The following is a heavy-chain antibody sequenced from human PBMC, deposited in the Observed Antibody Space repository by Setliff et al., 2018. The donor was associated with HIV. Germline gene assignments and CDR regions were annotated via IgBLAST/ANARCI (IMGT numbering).Heavy chain of an antibody. CDR2: ISPYNGDT. D-gene: IGHD3-3*01. CDR1: GYPFTSYG. Sequence: ASVKVSCKASGYPFTSYGLCWVRQAPGQGLEWVGWISPYNGDTYYDEKSQGRVTMTTDTSTSTASMELTSLRSDDTAVYYCARMNAYYNVWRSTYYFDYWGQGTLVTVS. V-gene: IGHV1-18*01. J-gene: IGHJ4*02. CDR3: ARMNAYYNVWRSTYYFDY.